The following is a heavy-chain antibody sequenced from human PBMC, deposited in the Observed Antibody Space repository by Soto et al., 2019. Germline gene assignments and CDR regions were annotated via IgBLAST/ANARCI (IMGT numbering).Heavy chain of an antibody. Sequence: QVQLVQSGAEVKKPGSSVRVSGKTSGGSFSNYGISWVRQAPGQGLEWMGEINPGFGPAKYARKFWGRLTITADRFTSTAYMDLTSLTSDDTAVYYCARESHEIEGVSGSVLGPFNWFDPWGQGTLVTVTS. V-gene: IGHV1-69*06. D-gene: IGHD3-10*01. CDR2: INPGFGPA. J-gene: IGHJ5*02. CDR1: GGSFSNYG. CDR3: ARESHEIEGVSGSVLGPFNWFDP.